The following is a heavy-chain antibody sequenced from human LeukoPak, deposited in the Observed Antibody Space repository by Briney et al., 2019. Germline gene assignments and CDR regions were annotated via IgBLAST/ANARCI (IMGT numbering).Heavy chain of an antibody. CDR2: IHSADSNT. Sequence: GESLKISCKDSGYSFTNYWIGWVRQMPGKGLEWMGIIHSADSNTKYSPSFQGQVTISADKSISTAYLQWSGLKASDTAMYYCAGARHGDYQWDYWGQGTLVTVSS. D-gene: IGHD4-17*01. CDR1: GYSFTNYW. V-gene: IGHV5-51*01. J-gene: IGHJ4*02. CDR3: AGARHGDYQWDY.